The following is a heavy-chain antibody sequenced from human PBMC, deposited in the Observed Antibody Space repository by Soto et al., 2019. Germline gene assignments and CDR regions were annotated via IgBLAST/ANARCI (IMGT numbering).Heavy chain of an antibody. CDR3: AKDLPGELLPTGFDP. Sequence: EVQLLESGGGLVQPGGSLRLSCAASGFTFSSYAMNWVRQAPGKGLEWVSAISGTGSSAYYVDSVKGRFTISRDNAKNTLYLHMNSLRVEATAVYYCAKDLPGELLPTGFDPWGQGTLGTVS. D-gene: IGHD1-26*01. CDR2: ISGTGSSA. J-gene: IGHJ5*02. V-gene: IGHV3-23*01. CDR1: GFTFSSYA.